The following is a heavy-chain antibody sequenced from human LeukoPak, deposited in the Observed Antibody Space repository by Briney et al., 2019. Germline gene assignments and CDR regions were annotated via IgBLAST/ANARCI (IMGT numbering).Heavy chain of an antibody. CDR2: IYYGGST. D-gene: IGHD6-13*01. V-gene: IGHV4-59*01. CDR3: ARDGRIADYYYYGMDV. CDR1: GGSISSYY. J-gene: IGHJ6*02. Sequence: SETLSLTCTVSGGSISSYYWSWIRQPPGKGLEWIGYIYYGGSTNYNPSLKSRVTISVDTSKNQFSLKLSSVTAADTAVYYCARDGRIADYYYYGMDVWGQGTTVTVSS.